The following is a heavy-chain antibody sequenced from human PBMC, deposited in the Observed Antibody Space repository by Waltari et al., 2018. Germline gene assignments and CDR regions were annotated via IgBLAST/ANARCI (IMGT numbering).Heavy chain of an antibody. CDR2: ISSSSSTI. CDR1: GFTFSSYS. V-gene: IGHV3-48*04. D-gene: IGHD1-26*01. J-gene: IGHJ4*02. CDR3: ASTTVGATTSSDY. Sequence: EVQLVESGGGLVQPGGSLRLSCAASGFTFSSYSMNWVRQAPGKGLEWVSYISSSSSTIYYADSVKGRFTISRDNAKNSLYLQMNSLRAEGTAVYYCASTTVGATTSSDYWGQGTLVTVSS.